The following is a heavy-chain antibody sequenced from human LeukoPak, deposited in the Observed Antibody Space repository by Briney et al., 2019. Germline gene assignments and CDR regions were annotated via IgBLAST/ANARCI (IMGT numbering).Heavy chain of an antibody. CDR3: ARDGSHDCSSTSCYTFDY. Sequence: SETLSLTCTVSGGSISSGSYYWSWIRQPAGKGLEWIGRIYTSGSTNYNPSLKSRVTISVDTSKNQFSLKLSSVTAADTAVYYCARDGSHDCSSTSCYTFDYWGQGTLVTVSS. CDR2: IYTSGST. CDR1: GGSISSGSYY. V-gene: IGHV4-61*02. D-gene: IGHD2-2*02. J-gene: IGHJ4*02.